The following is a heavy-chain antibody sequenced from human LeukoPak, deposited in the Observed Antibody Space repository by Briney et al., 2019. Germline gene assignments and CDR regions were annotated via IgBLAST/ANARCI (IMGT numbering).Heavy chain of an antibody. CDR3: ARHSQHSRDLGSARNLDY. CDR2: IHYSGST. CDR1: GGSLRQYY. Sequence: SGTLSLTRLVSGGSLRQYYWSSIRPPPGKGLAWIGYIHYSGSTNYNPSLKSRVTISVDTSKNLFSLRLTSVTAADTAVYYCARHSQHSRDLGSARNLDYWGQGTLVTVSS. D-gene: IGHD7-27*01. V-gene: IGHV4-59*08. J-gene: IGHJ4*02.